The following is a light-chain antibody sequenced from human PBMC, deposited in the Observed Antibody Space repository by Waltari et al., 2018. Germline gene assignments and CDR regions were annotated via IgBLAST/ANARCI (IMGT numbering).Light chain of an antibody. CDR1: QSLLYSDGKTY. Sequence: DVVMTQTPFSLSVTPGQPASISCKSSQSLLYSDGKTYLYWYLQKPGQSPHLLIYEVSSRVSGVPGRFSGSGSGTDFTLKISRVEAEDVGVYYCMQAIHLPLTFGGGTKVEIK. J-gene: IGKJ4*01. V-gene: IGKV2-29*02. CDR3: MQAIHLPLT. CDR2: EVS.